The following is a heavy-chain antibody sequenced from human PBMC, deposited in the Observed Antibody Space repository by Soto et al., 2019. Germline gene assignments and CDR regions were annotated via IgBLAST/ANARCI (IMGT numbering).Heavy chain of an antibody. V-gene: IGHV6-1*01. CDR2: TYYRSQWYN. CDR3: ARTVARDYYYKGVDV. D-gene: IGHD6-19*01. Sequence: LSLALDISSKRLPRTSEPRNWIRQSPSRGLEWLGRTYYRSQWYNDYAVSVKGRIIINPDTSKNQFSLQLSSVTPEDTAVCYCARTVARDYYYKGVDV. CDR1: SKRLPRTSEP. J-gene: IGHJ6*01.